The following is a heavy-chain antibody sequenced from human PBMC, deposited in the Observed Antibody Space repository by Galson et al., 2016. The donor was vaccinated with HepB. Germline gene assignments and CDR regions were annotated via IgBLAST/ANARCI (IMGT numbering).Heavy chain of an antibody. CDR3: AKAGLFGDWILRISYYFDY. CDR1: GFTFDDYA. CDR2: ISWNSGNI. V-gene: IGHV3-9*01. D-gene: IGHD3-10*01. J-gene: IGHJ4*02. Sequence: SLRLSCAASGFTFDDYAMHWVRQAPGKGLEWVSSISWNSGNIGYADSVKGRFTISRDNAKKSLYLQMNSLRPEDTAFYYCAKAGLFGDWILRISYYFDYWGQGTLVTVSS.